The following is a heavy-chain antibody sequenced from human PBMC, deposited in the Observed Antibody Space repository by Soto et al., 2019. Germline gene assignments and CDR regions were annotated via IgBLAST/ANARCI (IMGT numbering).Heavy chain of an antibody. V-gene: IGHV1-69*06. CDR2: IVPLFRTT. CDR1: GGTFSSYA. D-gene: IGHD6-13*01. J-gene: IGHJ6*02. CDR3: ARGGYSSTWSNLLDRSGLDV. Sequence: SVKVSCKTSGGTFSSYAISWVRQASGQGLEWMGGIVPLFRTTNYAQKFQGRVTITADTSTYTVYMKLSGLRSGDTAVYYCARGGYSSTWSNLLDRSGLDVWGQGTTVTVSS.